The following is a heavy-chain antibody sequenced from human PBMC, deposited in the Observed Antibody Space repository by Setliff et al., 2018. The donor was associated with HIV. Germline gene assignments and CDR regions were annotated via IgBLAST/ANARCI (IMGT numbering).Heavy chain of an antibody. CDR3: ARGDDILTGYYDNWFDP. CDR1: GGSISSGGYY. Sequence: KTSETLSLTCTVSGGSISSGGYYWSWIRHHPGQGLEWIGYIHYSGNTYYNPALKSRVTMSVDASKNQFSLKLSSVTAADTAVYYCARGDDILTGYYDNWFDPWGQGTLVTVSS. J-gene: IGHJ5*02. V-gene: IGHV4-31*03. CDR2: IHYSGNT. D-gene: IGHD3-9*01.